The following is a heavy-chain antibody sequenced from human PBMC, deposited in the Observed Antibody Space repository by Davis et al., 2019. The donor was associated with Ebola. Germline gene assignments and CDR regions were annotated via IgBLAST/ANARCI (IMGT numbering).Heavy chain of an antibody. CDR1: GFTFSDYY. Sequence: GSLRPPCAASGFTFSDYYMSWIRQAPGKGLEWVSYFSSSSSYTNNADFVRGRFTISRDNAKNSLYLQMNSLRAEDTAVYYCARGSRYWYFDLWGRGTLVTVSS. V-gene: IGHV3-11*06. J-gene: IGHJ2*01. CDR3: ARGSRYWYFDL. CDR2: FSSSSSYT.